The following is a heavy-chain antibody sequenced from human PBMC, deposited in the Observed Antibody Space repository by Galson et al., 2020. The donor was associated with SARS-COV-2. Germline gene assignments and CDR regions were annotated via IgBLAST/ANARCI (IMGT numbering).Heavy chain of an antibody. CDR1: GFPFSSHA. V-gene: IGHV3-33*01. J-gene: IGHJ4*02. Sequence: GESLKIPCAAPGFPFSSHAMHWVRQAPGKGLEWVAQIFFDGSDKYYGDPVKGRFTIPRDSSKNTVYLQMNNLRADDTAVYYCARDGQTSSGWAFDYWGQGTLVTVSS. CDR2: IFFDGSDK. CDR3: ARDGQTSSGWAFDY. D-gene: IGHD6-19*01.